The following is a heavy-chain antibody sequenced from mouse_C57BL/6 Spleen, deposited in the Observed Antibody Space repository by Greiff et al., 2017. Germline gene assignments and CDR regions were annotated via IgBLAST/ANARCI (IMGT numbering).Heavy chain of an antibody. V-gene: IGHV1-42*01. Sequence: EVKLMESGPELVKPGASVKISCKASGYSFTGYYMNWVKQSPEKSLEWIGEINPSTGGTTYNQKFKAKATLTVDKSSSTAYMQLKSLTSEDSAVYYCARKGGYDGYMDYWGQGTSVTVSS. CDR2: INPSTGGT. CDR3: ARKGGYDGYMDY. D-gene: IGHD2-3*01. CDR1: GYSFTGYY. J-gene: IGHJ4*01.